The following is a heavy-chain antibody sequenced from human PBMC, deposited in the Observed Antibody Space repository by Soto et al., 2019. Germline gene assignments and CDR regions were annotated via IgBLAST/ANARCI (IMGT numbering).Heavy chain of an antibody. Sequence: SETLSLTCTVSGGSISSGGYYWSWIRQHPGKGLEWIGYIYYSGSTYYNPSLKSRVTISVDTSKNQFSLKLGSVTAADTAVYYCAREKRQYYDSTIDYWGQGTLVTVSS. CDR1: GGSISSGGYY. D-gene: IGHD3-22*01. CDR3: AREKRQYYDSTIDY. J-gene: IGHJ4*02. CDR2: IYYSGST. V-gene: IGHV4-31*02.